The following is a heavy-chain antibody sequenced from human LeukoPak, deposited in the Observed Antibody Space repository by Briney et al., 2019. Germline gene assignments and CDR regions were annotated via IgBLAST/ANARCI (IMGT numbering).Heavy chain of an antibody. V-gene: IGHV1-8*01. Sequence: GASVKVSCKAPGYTFSSYDINWVRQATGQGLEWMGWMNPNSGNTGYAQKFQGRLNMTRNTSIDTAYMELSSLRSDDTAAYYCARRVGSGWPVQHWGQGTLVTVSS. CDR1: GYTFSSYD. D-gene: IGHD6-19*01. CDR2: MNPNSGNT. CDR3: ARRVGSGWPVQH. J-gene: IGHJ1*01.